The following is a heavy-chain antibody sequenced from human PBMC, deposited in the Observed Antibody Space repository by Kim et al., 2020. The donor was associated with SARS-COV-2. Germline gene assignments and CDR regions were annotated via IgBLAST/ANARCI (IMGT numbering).Heavy chain of an antibody. D-gene: IGHD3-22*01. CDR1: GYSISSGYY. CDR3: ARVEGDYYDSSGYYDY. V-gene: IGHV4-38-2*02. J-gene: IGHJ4*02. Sequence: SETLSLTCTVSGYSISSGYYWGWIRQPPGKGLEWIGSIYHSGSTYYNPSLKSRVTISVDTSKNQFSLKLSSVTAADTAVYYCARVEGDYYDSSGYYDYWGQGTLVTVSS. CDR2: IYHSGST.